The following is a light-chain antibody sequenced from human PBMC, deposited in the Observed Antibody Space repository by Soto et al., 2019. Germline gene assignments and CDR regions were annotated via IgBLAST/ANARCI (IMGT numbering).Light chain of an antibody. J-gene: IGKJ2*01. CDR1: QSVSSN. CDR3: QQYNNWPPYT. CDR2: DAS. V-gene: IGKV3-15*01. Sequence: EIVMTQSPATLSLSPGERATLSCRASQSVSSNLAWYQQKPGQPPRLLIYDASTRATGIPARFSGSGSGTEFTLTISSPQSEDLAVYYCQQYNNWPPYTFGQGTKLEIK.